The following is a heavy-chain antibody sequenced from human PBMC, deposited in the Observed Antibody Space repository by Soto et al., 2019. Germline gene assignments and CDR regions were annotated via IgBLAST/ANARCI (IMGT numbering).Heavy chain of an antibody. CDR1: GYAFTGYY. Sequence: ASVKVSCKASGYAFTGYYIHWVRQAPGQGLEWMGWVNPKNGNTNYAQKLQGRVTMTTDTSTSTAYMELRSLRSDDTAVYYCARDQSQGAFDIWGQGTMGTVSS. CDR3: ARDQSQGAFDI. CDR2: VNPKNGNT. J-gene: IGHJ3*02. V-gene: IGHV1-18*04.